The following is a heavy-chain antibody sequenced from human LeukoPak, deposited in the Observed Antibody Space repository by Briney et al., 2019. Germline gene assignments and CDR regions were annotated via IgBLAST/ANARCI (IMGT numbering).Heavy chain of an antibody. CDR3: ARRNYDYVWGSYRTSYYYSMDV. V-gene: IGHV1-8*03. CDR2: MNPNSGNT. J-gene: IGHJ6*03. Sequence: ASVKVSCKASGYTFTSYDINWVRQATGQGLEWMGWMNPNSGNTGYAQKFQGRVTITRNTSISTAYMELSSLRSDDTAVYYCARRNYDYVWGSYRTSYYYSMDVWGKGNTVTVSS. CDR1: GYTFTSYD. D-gene: IGHD3-16*02.